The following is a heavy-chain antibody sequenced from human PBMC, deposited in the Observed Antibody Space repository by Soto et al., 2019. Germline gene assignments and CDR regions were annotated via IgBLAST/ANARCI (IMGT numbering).Heavy chain of an antibody. CDR3: ARLGRGSGSSRYYDYYGMDV. CDR2: INHSGST. D-gene: IGHD3-10*01. CDR1: GGSFSGYS. Sequence: SEHLSLTCAVYGGSFSGYSWSWIRQTPGKGLEWIGEINHSGSTNYNPSLKSRVTISVDTSKNQFSLKLSSVTAADTAVYYCARLGRGSGSSRYYDYYGMDVWGQGTTVT. V-gene: IGHV4-34*01. J-gene: IGHJ6*02.